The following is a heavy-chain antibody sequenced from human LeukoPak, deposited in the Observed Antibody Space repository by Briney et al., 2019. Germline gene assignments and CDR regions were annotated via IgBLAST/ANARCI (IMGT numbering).Heavy chain of an antibody. CDR2: INPNSGGT. CDR3: ARVGSSGWYHYFQH. Sequence: GASVKVSCKASGYTFTGYYMHWVRQAPGQGLEWMGWINPNSGGTNYAQKFQGRVTMTRDTSISTAYMELSRLRSDDTAVYYCARVGSSGWYHYFQHWGQGTLATVSS. CDR1: GYTFTGYY. J-gene: IGHJ1*01. V-gene: IGHV1-2*02. D-gene: IGHD6-19*01.